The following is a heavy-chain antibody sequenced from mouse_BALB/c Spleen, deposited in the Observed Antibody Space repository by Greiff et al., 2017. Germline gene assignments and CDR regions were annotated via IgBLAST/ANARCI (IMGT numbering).Heavy chain of an antibody. CDR1: GDSITCGY. V-gene: IGHV3-8*02. J-gene: IGHJ4*01. Sequence: EVQLQESGPSLVKPSQTLSLTCSVTGDSITCGYWNWIRKFPGNKLEYMGYISYSGSTYYNPSLKSRISITRDTSKNQYYLQLNSVTTEDTATYYCAKETGTNAMDYWGQGTSVTVSS. D-gene: IGHD4-1*01. CDR3: AKETGTNAMDY. CDR2: ISYSGST.